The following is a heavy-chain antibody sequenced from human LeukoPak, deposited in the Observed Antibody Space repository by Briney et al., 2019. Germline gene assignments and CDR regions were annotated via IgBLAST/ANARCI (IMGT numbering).Heavy chain of an antibody. CDR3: ARGKQYNNGWPYFDY. CDR2: IFYSGTT. Sequence: TSETLSLTCSVSSDSVSSYSWNWIRQPPGKGLEWIGLIFYSGTTVYNPSLKSRVTMPLDASKNQFSLILSSVTAADTAVYYCARGKQYNNGWPYFDYWGQGIVVTVSS. D-gene: IGHD6-19*01. CDR1: SDSVSSYS. J-gene: IGHJ4*02. V-gene: IGHV4-59*02.